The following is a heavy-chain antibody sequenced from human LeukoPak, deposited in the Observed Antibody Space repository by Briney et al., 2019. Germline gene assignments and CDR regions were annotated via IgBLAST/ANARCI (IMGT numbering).Heavy chain of an antibody. Sequence: GGSLRLSCAASGFTFSNAWMSWVRQAPGKGLEWVANIKQDGSEKYYVDSVKGRFTISRDNAKNSLYLQMNSLRAEDTAVYYCARDSADWLPTYFDYWAQGTLVTVSS. CDR2: IKQDGSEK. CDR3: ARDSADWLPTYFDY. J-gene: IGHJ4*02. CDR1: GFTFSNAW. V-gene: IGHV3-7*01. D-gene: IGHD3-9*01.